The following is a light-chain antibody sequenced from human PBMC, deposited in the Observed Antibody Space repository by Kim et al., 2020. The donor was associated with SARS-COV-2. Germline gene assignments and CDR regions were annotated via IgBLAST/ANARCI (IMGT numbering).Light chain of an antibody. V-gene: IGLV3-1*01. CDR1: KLGDKY. CDR2: QDT. J-gene: IGLJ2*01. CDR3: QAWDSSTVV. Sequence: SVSPGQTASITCSGDKLGDKYAYWYQQKPGQSPVLVIYQDTKRPSGIPERFSGSNSGNTATLTISGTQAMDEADYYCQAWDSSTVVFGGGTKLTVL.